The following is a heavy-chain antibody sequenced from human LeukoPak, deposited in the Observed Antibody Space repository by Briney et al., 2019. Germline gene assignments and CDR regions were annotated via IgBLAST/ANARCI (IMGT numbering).Heavy chain of an antibody. CDR1: GYTFTSYD. CDR3: ARDTYYYDSSGYYYGTGFDY. J-gene: IGHJ4*02. CDR2: MNPNSGNT. D-gene: IGHD3-22*01. V-gene: IGHV1-8*01. Sequence: GASVKVSCKASGYTFTSYDINWVRQATGQGLEWMGWMNPNSGNTGYAQKFQGRVTMTRNTSISTAYMELSSLRSEDTAVYYCARDTYYYDSSGYYYGTGFDYWGQGTLVTVSS.